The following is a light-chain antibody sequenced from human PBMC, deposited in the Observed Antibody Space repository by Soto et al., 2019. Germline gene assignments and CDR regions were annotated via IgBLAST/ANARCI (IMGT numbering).Light chain of an antibody. CDR3: QQYHSYVT. CDR1: QSIVGW. CDR2: DAS. V-gene: IGKV1-5*01. Sequence: DIQMTQSPSTLSASVGDRVTITCRASQSIVGWLAWYQQKPGKAPKLLIFDASNLESGVPSRFSGSGSGTEFTLTISSLQPDDFATYYCQQYHSYVTFGGGTKVEIK. J-gene: IGKJ4*01.